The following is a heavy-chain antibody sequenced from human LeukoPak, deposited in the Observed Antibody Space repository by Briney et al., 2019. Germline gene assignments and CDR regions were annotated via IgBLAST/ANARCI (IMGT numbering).Heavy chain of an antibody. CDR2: IYYSGST. J-gene: IGHJ3*01. V-gene: IGHV4-39*01. D-gene: IGHD4-17*01. CDR1: GGSISSNNYY. Sequence: SETLSLTCTVSGGSISSNNYYWGWIRQPPGKGLEWIGSIYYSGSTYYNPSLKSRVTISVDTSKNQFSLKLSSVTAADTAVYYCARRNGDLRAFDLWGQGTVVTVSS. CDR3: ARRNGDLRAFDL.